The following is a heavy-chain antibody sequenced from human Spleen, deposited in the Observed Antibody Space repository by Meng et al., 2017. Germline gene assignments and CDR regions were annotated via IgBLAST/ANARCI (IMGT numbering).Heavy chain of an antibody. J-gene: IGHJ4*02. CDR3: AKEIRPNDY. CDR2: ISSNSRYI. Sequence: GGSLRLSCAASDFTFSSYTMNWVRQAPGKGLEWISSISSNSRYIYYADSVKGRFTISRDNAKNSLYLQMNSLRAEDTALYHCAKEIRPNDYWGQGTLVTVSS. CDR1: DFTFSSYT. V-gene: IGHV3-21*01. D-gene: IGHD5-24*01.